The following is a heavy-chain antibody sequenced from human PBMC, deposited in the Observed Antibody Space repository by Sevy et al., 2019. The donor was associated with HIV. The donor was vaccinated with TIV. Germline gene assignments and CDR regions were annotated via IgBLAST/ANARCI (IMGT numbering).Heavy chain of an antibody. J-gene: IGHJ4*02. CDR2: IYHSGST. CDR3: ARGGLTMVRGGTFDY. D-gene: IGHD3-10*01. Sequence: SETLSLTCTVSGGSISSSSYYWGWIRQPPGKGLEWIGSIYHSGSTYYNPSLKSRVTISVDTSKNQFSLKLSSVTAADTAVYYCARGGLTMVRGGTFDYWGQGTLVTVSS. V-gene: IGHV4-39*01. CDR1: GGSISSSSYY.